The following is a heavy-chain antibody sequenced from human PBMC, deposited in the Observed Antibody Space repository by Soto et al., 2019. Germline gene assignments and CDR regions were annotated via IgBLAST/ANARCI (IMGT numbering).Heavy chain of an antibody. CDR2: INHSGST. Sequence: SETLSLTCAVYGGSFSGYCWSWIRQPPGKGLEWIGEINHSGSTNYNPSLKSRVTISVDASKNQFSLKLSSVTAADTAVYYCARLGVVVAATDYWGQGTLVT. D-gene: IGHD2-15*01. CDR1: GGSFSGYC. CDR3: ARLGVVVAATDY. V-gene: IGHV4-34*01. J-gene: IGHJ4*02.